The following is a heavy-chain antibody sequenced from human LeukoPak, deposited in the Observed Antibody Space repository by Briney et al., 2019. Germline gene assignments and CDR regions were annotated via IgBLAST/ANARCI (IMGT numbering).Heavy chain of an antibody. J-gene: IGHJ5*02. D-gene: IGHD6-6*01. V-gene: IGHV3-23*01. Sequence: GASLRLSCAASGFTFSSYAMSWVRQAPGKGLEWVSAISGSGGSTYYADSVKGRLTIFRDNSKNTLYLQMNSLRAEDTAVYYCAKGVAVRPSPDWFDPWGQGTLVTVSS. CDR2: ISGSGGST. CDR3: AKGVAVRPSPDWFDP. CDR1: GFTFSSYA.